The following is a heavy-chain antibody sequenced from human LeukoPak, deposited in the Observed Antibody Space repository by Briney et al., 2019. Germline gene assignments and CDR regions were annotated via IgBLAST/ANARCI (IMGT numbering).Heavy chain of an antibody. D-gene: IGHD3-22*01. Sequence: ASVKVSCKASGYTFTSYDINWVRQATGQGLEWMGWMNPNSGNTGYAQKFQGRVTMTRNTSISTAYMELSSLRSEDTAVYYCARGLDDSSGYGYWGQGTLVTVSS. J-gene: IGHJ4*02. V-gene: IGHV1-8*01. CDR2: MNPNSGNT. CDR3: ARGLDDSSGYGY. CDR1: GYTFTSYD.